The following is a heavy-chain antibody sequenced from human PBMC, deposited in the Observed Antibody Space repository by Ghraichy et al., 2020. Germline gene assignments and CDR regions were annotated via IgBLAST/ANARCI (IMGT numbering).Heavy chain of an antibody. CDR1: GLTVSTNY. V-gene: IGHV3-53*01. CDR2: IFGGGGT. D-gene: IGHD3-10*01. CDR3: ARDRVGDGALDI. Sequence: GGSLRLSCAASGLTVSTNYMNWVRQAPGKGLEWVALIFGGGGTKYADSVTSRFTISRDDYKNTVFLQMNGLRVDDTAVYYCARDRVGDGALDIWGQGTVVTVSS. J-gene: IGHJ3*02.